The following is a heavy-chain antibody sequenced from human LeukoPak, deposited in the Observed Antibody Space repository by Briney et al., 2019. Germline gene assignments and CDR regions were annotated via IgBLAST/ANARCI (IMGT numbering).Heavy chain of an antibody. D-gene: IGHD3-10*01. V-gene: IGHV4-34*01. J-gene: IGHJ4*02. CDR2: INHSGST. CDR1: GGSFSGYH. CDR3: ARDSWRIYGSGSYHLDY. Sequence: PSETLSLTCAVYGGSFSGYHWSWIRQPPGKGLEWIGEINHSGSTNYNPSLKSRVTISVDKSKNQFSLKLSSVTAADTAVYYCARDSWRIYGSGSYHLDYWGQGTLVTVSS.